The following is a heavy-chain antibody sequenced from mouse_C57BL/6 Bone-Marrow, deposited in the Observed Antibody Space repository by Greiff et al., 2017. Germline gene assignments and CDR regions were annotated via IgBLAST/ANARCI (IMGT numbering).Heavy chain of an antibody. V-gene: IGHV1-55*01. Sequence: QVQLQQPGAELVKPGASVKMSCKASGYTFTSYWITWVKQRPGQGLEWIGDIYPGSGSTNYNEKFKSKATLTVDTSSSTAYMQLSSLTSEDSAVYDCAREGLTTVVGRGYFDDWGQGTTLTDSS. CDR3: AREGLTTVVGRGYFDD. D-gene: IGHD1-1*01. CDR1: GYTFTSYW. J-gene: IGHJ2*01. CDR2: IYPGSGST.